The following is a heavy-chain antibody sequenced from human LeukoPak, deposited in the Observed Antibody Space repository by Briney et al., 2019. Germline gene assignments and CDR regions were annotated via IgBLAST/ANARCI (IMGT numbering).Heavy chain of an antibody. Sequence: PGGSLRLSCAASGFTFSSYGMSWVRQAPGKGLEWVSAISGSGGSTYYADSVKGRFTISRDNSKNTLYLQMNSLRAEDTAVYFCAKGSKAVLFTRDHYTDGWGKGTTVTTSS. CDR1: GFTFSSYG. V-gene: IGHV3-23*01. J-gene: IGHJ6*03. D-gene: IGHD6-19*01. CDR3: AKGSKAVLFTRDHYTDG. CDR2: ISGSGGST.